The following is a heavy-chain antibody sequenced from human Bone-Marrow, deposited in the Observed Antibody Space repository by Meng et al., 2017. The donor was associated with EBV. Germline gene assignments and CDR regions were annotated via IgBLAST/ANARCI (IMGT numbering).Heavy chain of an antibody. J-gene: IGHJ5*02. Sequence: QGQLVQSAAEVKKPGSSVKVSCKTSGGPFRNYAISWVRQAPGQGLEWMGGLIPMSGAPNYAQKFQGRITITADESTSTHYMDLSSLRSEDTAVYYCARKGGLGGWFDPWGQGTLVTVSS. CDR1: GGPFRNYA. V-gene: IGHV1-69*01. D-gene: IGHD3-16*01. CDR2: LIPMSGAP. CDR3: ARKGGLGGWFDP.